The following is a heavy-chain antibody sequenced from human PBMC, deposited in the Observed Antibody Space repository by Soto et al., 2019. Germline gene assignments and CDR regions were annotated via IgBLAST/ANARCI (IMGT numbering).Heavy chain of an antibody. CDR3: AKALSGDYGYYYYYGMDV. CDR2: ISGSGGST. J-gene: IGHJ6*02. Sequence: GGSLRLSCAASGFTFSSYAMSWVRQAPGKGLEWVSAISGSGGSTYYADSVKGRFTISRGNSKNTLYLQMNSLRAEDTAVYYCAKALSGDYGYYYYYGMDVWGQGTTVTVSS. D-gene: IGHD2-21*02. V-gene: IGHV3-23*01. CDR1: GFTFSSYA.